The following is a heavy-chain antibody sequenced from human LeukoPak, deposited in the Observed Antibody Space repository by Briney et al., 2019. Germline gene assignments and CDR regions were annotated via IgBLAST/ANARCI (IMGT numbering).Heavy chain of an antibody. CDR1: GYTFTDYY. CDR2: INPNSGST. V-gene: IGHV1-2*04. J-gene: IGHJ3*02. CDR3: ARDNGAAAATGAFDI. D-gene: IGHD6-13*01. Sequence: ASVKVSCKASGYTFTDYYIHWVRQAPGQGLEWMGWINPNSGSTNYAQKFQGWVTMTRDTSISTAYMELSRLRSDDTAVYYCARDNGAAAATGAFDIWGQGTMVTVSS.